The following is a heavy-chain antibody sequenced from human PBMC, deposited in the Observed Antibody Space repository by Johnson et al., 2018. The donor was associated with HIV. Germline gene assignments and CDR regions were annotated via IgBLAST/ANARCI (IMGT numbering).Heavy chain of an antibody. CDR2: IYSGGNT. V-gene: IGHV3-66*02. D-gene: IGHD3-22*01. J-gene: IGHJ3*02. Sequence: EVHLVESGGGLVQPGGSLRLSCAASGFTVSSNYMSWVRQSPEKGLEWVSVIYSGGNTYYADSVTGRFTISRDNSRNTLYLQMNSLRVEDTALYYCARENYYDILNDAFDIWGQGTMVTVSS. CDR1: GFTVSSNY. CDR3: ARENYYDILNDAFDI.